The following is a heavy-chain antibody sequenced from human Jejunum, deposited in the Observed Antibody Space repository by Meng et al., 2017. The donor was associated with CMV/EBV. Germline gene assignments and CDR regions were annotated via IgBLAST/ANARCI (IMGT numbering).Heavy chain of an antibody. J-gene: IGHJ6*02. CDR1: FSYYG. CDR2: IRYDGSNN. CDR3: ARVRQLSPHYYYYGMDI. V-gene: IGHV3-30*02. D-gene: IGHD3-16*02. Sequence: FSYYGIHWVRQAPGKGLEWVAFIRYDGSNNFYADSVKGRFTISRDNSKNTLYLQMNSLRAEDTAVYYCARVRQLSPHYYYYGMDIWGQGTTVTVSS.